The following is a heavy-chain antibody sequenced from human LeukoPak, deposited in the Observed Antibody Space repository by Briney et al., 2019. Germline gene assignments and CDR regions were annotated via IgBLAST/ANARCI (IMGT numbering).Heavy chain of an antibody. CDR2: IYYSGST. J-gene: IGHJ5*02. CDR1: GVSISSSSYY. D-gene: IGHD3-3*01. CDR3: ARTTILGWFDP. Sequence: SETLSLTCTVSGVSISSSSYYWGWIRQPPGKGPEWIGSIYYSGSTYYNPSLKSRVTISVDTSKNQFSLKLSSVSAADTAVYYCARTTILGWFDPWGRETLVTASS. V-gene: IGHV4-39*01.